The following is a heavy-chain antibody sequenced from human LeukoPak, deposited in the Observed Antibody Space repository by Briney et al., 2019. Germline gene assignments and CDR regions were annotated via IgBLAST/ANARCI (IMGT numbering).Heavy chain of an antibody. CDR2: IYHSGST. J-gene: IGHJ2*01. CDR3: ARVAGVDWYFDL. V-gene: IGHV4-30-2*01. Sequence: SETLSLTCAVSGGSISSGGYSWSWIRQPPGKGLEWIGYIYHSGSTYYNPSLRSRVTISVDTSKNQFSLKLSSVTAADTAVYYCARVAGVDWYFDLWGRGTLVTVSS. CDR1: GGSISSGGYS.